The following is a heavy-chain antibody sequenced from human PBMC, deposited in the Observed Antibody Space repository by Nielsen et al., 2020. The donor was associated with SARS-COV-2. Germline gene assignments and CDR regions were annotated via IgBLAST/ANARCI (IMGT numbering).Heavy chain of an antibody. Sequence: WIRQPPGKGLEWIGSIYHSGSTYYNPSLKSRVTISVDTSKNQFSLKLSSVTAADTAVYYCARDEGTWADGYYIGGGVVDYWGQGTLVTVSS. CDR3: ARDEGTWADGYYIGGGVVDY. V-gene: IGHV4-38-2*02. J-gene: IGHJ4*02. CDR2: IYHSGST. D-gene: IGHD3-3*01.